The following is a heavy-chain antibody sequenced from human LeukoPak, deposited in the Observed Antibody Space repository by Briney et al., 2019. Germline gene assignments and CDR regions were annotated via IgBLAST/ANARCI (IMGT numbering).Heavy chain of an antibody. J-gene: IGHJ4*02. Sequence: GGSLRLSCAASGFTFSSYSMNWVRQAPGKGLEWVSSISSSSSYIYYAGSVKGRFTISRDNAKNSLYLQMNSLRAEDTAVYYCARDDSVYRIAAAGTNYWGQGTLVTVSS. CDR3: ARDDSVYRIAAAGTNY. CDR1: GFTFSSYS. V-gene: IGHV3-21*01. CDR2: ISSSSSYI. D-gene: IGHD6-13*01.